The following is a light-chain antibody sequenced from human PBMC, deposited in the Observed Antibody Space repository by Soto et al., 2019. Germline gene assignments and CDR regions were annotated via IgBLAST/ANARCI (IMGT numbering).Light chain of an antibody. CDR1: QNIRTY. CDR3: HQYVDLPFT. CDR2: DDS. V-gene: IGKV1-33*01. Sequence: DLQMTQSPSSLSASVGDRVTITCQASQNIRTYLNWYQQKPGQAPTVLIDDDSNLGIGVTSRFSGSGYETAFTFTISSLQPEDIATYYCHQYVDLPFTFGPGTKVDIK. J-gene: IGKJ3*01.